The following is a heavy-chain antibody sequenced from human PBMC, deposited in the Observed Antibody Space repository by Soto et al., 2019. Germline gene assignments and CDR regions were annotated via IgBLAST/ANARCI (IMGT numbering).Heavy chain of an antibody. CDR1: GYTFTSYG. V-gene: IGHV1-18*04. CDR2: ISAYNGNT. J-gene: IGHJ4*02. D-gene: IGHD2-21*01. Sequence: QVQLVQSGAEVKKPGASVKVSCKASGYTFTSYGIIWVRQAPGQGLEWMGWISAYNGNTNYAQKLQGRVTMTTDTSANTAYMKLRSLRSDDTAVYYCARGWKGGVHGYSPGEYWGKRTLVTVSS. CDR3: ARGWKGGVHGYSPGEY.